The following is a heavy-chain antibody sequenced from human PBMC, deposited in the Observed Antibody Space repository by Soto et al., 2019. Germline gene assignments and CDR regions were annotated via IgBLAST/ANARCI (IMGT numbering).Heavy chain of an antibody. CDR3: ARGGRNYYDSSGPYYYYYYGMDV. J-gene: IGHJ6*02. CDR1: GYTFTGYY. V-gene: IGHV1-2*02. D-gene: IGHD3-22*01. Sequence: VKVSFKASGYTFTGYYMHLVLHGPGQWLEVMGWINPNSGGTNYAQKFQGRVTMTRDTSISTAYMELSRLRSDDTAVYYCARGGRNYYDSSGPYYYYYYGMDVWGQGTLVTVSS. CDR2: INPNSGGT.